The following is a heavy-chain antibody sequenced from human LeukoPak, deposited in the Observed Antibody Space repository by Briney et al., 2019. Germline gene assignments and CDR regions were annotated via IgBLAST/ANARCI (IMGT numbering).Heavy chain of an antibody. Sequence: PSQTLSLTCTVSGGSISSGSYYWSWIRQPAGKGLEWIGRIYTSGSTNYNPSLKSRVTISVDTSKNQFSLKLSSVTAADTAVYYCARGIYAKSGYYYYYYYMDVWGKGTTVTVSS. CDR3: ARGIYAKSGYYYYYYYMDV. CDR1: GGSISSGSYY. V-gene: IGHV4-61*02. D-gene: IGHD2/OR15-2a*01. CDR2: IYTSGST. J-gene: IGHJ6*03.